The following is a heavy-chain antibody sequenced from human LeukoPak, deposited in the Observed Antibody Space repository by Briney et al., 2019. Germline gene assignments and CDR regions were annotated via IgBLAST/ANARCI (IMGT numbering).Heavy chain of an antibody. CDR3: ARNTILTWFDP. D-gene: IGHD3-3*01. CDR1: GFTVSSNY. V-gene: IGHV3-7*01. Sequence: GGSLRLSCAASGFTVSSNYMSWVRQAPGKGLEWVANIKQDGSEKYYVDSVKGRFTISRDKANNSLYLQMNSLRAEDTAVYYCARNTILTWFDPWGQGTLVTVSS. CDR2: IKQDGSEK. J-gene: IGHJ5*02.